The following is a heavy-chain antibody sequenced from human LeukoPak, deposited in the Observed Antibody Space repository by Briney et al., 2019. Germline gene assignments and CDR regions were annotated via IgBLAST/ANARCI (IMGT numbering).Heavy chain of an antibody. V-gene: IGHV3-30-3*01. J-gene: IGHJ4*02. Sequence: GGSLRLSCAASGFTFSSYAMHWVRQAPGKGLEWVAVISYDGSNKYYADSVKGRFTISRDNSKNTLYLQMNSLRAEDTAVYYCARDLYYYGSGSYYAGGFDYWGQGTLVTVSS. CDR1: GFTFSSYA. CDR3: ARDLYYYGSGSYYAGGFDY. D-gene: IGHD3-10*01. CDR2: ISYDGSNK.